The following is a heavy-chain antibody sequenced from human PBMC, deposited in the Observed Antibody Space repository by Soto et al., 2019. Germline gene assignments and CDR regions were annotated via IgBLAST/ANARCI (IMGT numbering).Heavy chain of an antibody. Sequence: QVQLVQSGAEVKKHGASVKVSCKDSGYSFTSYGISWVRQAPRQGLEWMGWISAYNGNRKYSQKFQGRVTMTTDTSTITAYMELRSLGSDDTAVYYCARDLGGFPEYWVQGTLVTVSS. D-gene: IGHD5-12*01. V-gene: IGHV1-18*01. CDR2: ISAYNGNR. CDR3: ARDLGGFPEY. CDR1: GYSFTSYG. J-gene: IGHJ4*02.